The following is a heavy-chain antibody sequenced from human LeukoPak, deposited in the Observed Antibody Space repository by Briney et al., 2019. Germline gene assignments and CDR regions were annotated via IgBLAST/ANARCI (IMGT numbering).Heavy chain of an antibody. V-gene: IGHV1-2*02. Sequence: GASVKVSCKASGYTFTGYYMHWVRQAPGQGLEWMGWINPNSGGTNYAQKFQGRVTMTRDTSISTAYMELSRLRSDDTAVYYCARDSFYGSGGRYDYWGQGTLVTVSS. CDR1: GYTFTGYY. CDR3: ARDSFYGSGGRYDY. J-gene: IGHJ4*02. CDR2: INPNSGGT. D-gene: IGHD3-10*01.